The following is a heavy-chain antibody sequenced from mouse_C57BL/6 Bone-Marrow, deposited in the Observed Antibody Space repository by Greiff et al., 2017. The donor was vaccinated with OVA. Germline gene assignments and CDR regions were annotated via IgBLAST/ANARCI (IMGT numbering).Heavy chain of an antibody. Sequence: QVQLKQSGAELVRPGASVTLSCKASGYTFTDYEMHWVKQTPVHGLEWIGAIDPETGGTAYNQKFKGKAILTADKSSSTAYMELRSLASEDSAVYYCTRRAVVAPYWYFDVWGTGTTVTVSS. V-gene: IGHV1-15*01. CDR1: GYTFTDYE. J-gene: IGHJ1*03. CDR3: TRRAVVAPYWYFDV. D-gene: IGHD1-1*01. CDR2: IDPETGGT.